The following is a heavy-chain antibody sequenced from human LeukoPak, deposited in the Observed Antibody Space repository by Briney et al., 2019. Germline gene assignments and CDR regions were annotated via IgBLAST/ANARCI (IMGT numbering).Heavy chain of an antibody. CDR2: INPSGGST. J-gene: IGHJ1*01. Sequence: ASVKVSCKAFGYTFTSYYMHWERQAPGQGLEWMGIINPSGGSTSYAQKFQGRVTMTRDTSTSTVYMELNSLRSEDTAVYYCARGRSIAPRPGYFQHWGQGTLVTVSS. CDR3: ARGRSIAPRPGYFQH. V-gene: IGHV1-46*01. D-gene: IGHD6-6*01. CDR1: GYTFTSYY.